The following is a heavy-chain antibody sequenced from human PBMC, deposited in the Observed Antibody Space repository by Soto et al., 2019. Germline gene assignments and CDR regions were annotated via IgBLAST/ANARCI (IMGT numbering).Heavy chain of an antibody. V-gene: IGHV3-74*01. D-gene: IGHD3-22*01. CDR1: GFTFSSYW. CDR3: ARGDGDYYDGNGYLGRH. CDR2: IKSDGSGT. Sequence: EVQLVESGGGSVQPGGSQRLSCAASGFTFSSYWMHWVRQAPGKGLVWVSRIKSDGSGTYYADSVKGRLTISRDNAKNTLYLQMNSLRAEDTAVYYCARGDGDYYDGNGYLGRHWGQGTLVTVSS. J-gene: IGHJ4*02.